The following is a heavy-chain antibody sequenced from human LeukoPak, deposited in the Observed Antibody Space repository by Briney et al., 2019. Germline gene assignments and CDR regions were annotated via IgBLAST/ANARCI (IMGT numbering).Heavy chain of an antibody. D-gene: IGHD3-10*01. CDR3: AREKITMVRGKYYYGMDV. J-gene: IGHJ6*04. CDR1: GFTFSSYW. V-gene: IGHV3-74*01. Sequence: GGSLRLSCAASGFTFSSYWMHWVRQAPGKGLVWVSRINSDGSSTSYADSVKGRFTISRDNAKNTLYLQMNSLRAEDTAVYYCAREKITMVRGKYYYGMDVWDKGTTVTVSS. CDR2: INSDGSST.